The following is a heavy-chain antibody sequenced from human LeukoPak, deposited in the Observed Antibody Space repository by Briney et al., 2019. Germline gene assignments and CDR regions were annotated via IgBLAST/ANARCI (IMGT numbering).Heavy chain of an antibody. CDR2: ITSSGATT. CDR1: GFTISTYA. D-gene: IGHD5-24*01. V-gene: IGHV3-23*01. CDR3: AKEFIAGDGHVDCDS. J-gene: IGHJ4*02. Sequence: QPGGSVRLSCAASGFTISTYAMTWVRQAPGKGLEWVSSITSSGATTYYADSVKGRFTISRDISKNTLYLQMNSLTAEDSAVYYCAKEFIAGDGHVDCDSWGQGTLVTVSS.